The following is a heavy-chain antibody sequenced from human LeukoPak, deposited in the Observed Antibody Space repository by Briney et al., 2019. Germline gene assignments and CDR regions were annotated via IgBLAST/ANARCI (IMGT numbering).Heavy chain of an antibody. CDR3: AKDTPTTGYHLDS. D-gene: IGHD1-1*01. CDR2: IRYDGSDK. V-gene: IGHV3-30*02. Sequence: PGGSLRLSCAASGFTLRGYGMHWVRQAPGKGLEWVAFIRYDGSDKSYADSVKGRFTISRDNSENTLYLQINSLRVEDTAVYYCAKDTPTTGYHLDSWGQGTLDTVSS. J-gene: IGHJ4*02. CDR1: GFTLRGYG.